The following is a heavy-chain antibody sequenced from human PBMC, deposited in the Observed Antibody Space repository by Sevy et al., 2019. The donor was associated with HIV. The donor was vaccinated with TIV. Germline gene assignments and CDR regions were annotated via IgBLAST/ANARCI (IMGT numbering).Heavy chain of an antibody. V-gene: IGHV3-53*01. Sequence: GGSLRLSCAASGFTVSSNYMSWVRQAPGKGLEWVSVIYSGGSTYYADSVKGRFTISRDNSKNTLYLQMNSLRAEDTAVYYCARGHPHCSGGSCQKYYFDYWGQRTLVTVSS. D-gene: IGHD2-15*01. CDR3: ARGHPHCSGGSCQKYYFDY. CDR1: GFTVSSNY. J-gene: IGHJ4*02. CDR2: IYSGGST.